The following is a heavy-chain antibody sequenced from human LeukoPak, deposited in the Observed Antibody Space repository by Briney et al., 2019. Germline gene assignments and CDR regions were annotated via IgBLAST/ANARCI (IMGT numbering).Heavy chain of an antibody. Sequence: SETLSLTCTVSGGSISSGGYYWSWIRQPPGKGLEWIVYIYHSGSTYYNPSLKSRVTISVDRSKNQFSLKLSSVTAADTAVYYCASNYDFWSGYYPGFDYWGQGTLVTVSS. CDR2: IYHSGST. V-gene: IGHV4-30-2*01. D-gene: IGHD3-3*01. J-gene: IGHJ4*02. CDR3: ASNYDFWSGYYPGFDY. CDR1: GGSISSGGYY.